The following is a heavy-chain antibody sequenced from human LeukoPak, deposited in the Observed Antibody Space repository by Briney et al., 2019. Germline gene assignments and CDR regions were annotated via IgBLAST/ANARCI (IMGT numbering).Heavy chain of an antibody. J-gene: IGHJ4*02. CDR3: ATSPRFLEWLTFDY. Sequence: ASVTVSCTVSGYTLTELSMHWVRQAPGKGLEWMGGFDPEDGETIYAQKFQGRVTMTEDTSTDTAYMELSSLRSEDTAVYYCATSPRFLEWLTFDYWGQGTLVTVSS. V-gene: IGHV1-24*01. CDR2: FDPEDGET. CDR1: GYTLTELS. D-gene: IGHD3-3*01.